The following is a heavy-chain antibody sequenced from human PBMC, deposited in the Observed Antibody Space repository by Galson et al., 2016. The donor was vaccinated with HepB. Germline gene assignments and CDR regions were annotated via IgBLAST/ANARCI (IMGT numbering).Heavy chain of an antibody. CDR2: IIPMFGTA. CDR3: ARGPFYSVTTTQYYGMDV. V-gene: IGHV1-69*06. Sequence: SVKVSCKASGGTFSGYGLSWVRQAPGLGLEWLGGIIPMFGTANYAQKFRGRVTITADKSTSTAYMELSSLRSEDTAVYYCARGPFYSVTTTQYYGMDVWGQGTTVTVSS. J-gene: IGHJ6*02. CDR1: GGTFSGYG. D-gene: IGHD4-17*01.